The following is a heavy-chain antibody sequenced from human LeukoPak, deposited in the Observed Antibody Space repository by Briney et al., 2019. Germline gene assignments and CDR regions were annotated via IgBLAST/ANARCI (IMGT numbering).Heavy chain of an antibody. J-gene: IGHJ6*03. CDR1: GFTVSSNY. D-gene: IGHD6-13*01. CDR2: IYSGGST. CDR3: VRGSSWYYYMDV. V-gene: IGHV3-66*02. Sequence: PGGSLRLSCAASGFTVSSNYMSWVRQAPGKGLEWVSVIYSGGSTYYADSVKGRFTISRDNSKNTLYLQMNSLGAEDTAVYYCVRGSSWYYYMDVWGKGTTVTVSS.